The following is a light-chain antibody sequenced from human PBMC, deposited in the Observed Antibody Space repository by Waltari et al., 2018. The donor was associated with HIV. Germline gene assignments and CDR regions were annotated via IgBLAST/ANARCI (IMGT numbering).Light chain of an antibody. Sequence: QSALTQPPSASGSPGQSVTISCPGTSRAVGGSTYVSWYKQHPGAAPKVVIFEVYKRPSGVPDRLSGSKSGNTASLTVSGLQAEDEATYYCASYAGRNNLVFGGGTKLTVL. J-gene: IGLJ2*01. CDR3: ASYAGRNNLV. V-gene: IGLV2-8*01. CDR2: EVY. CDR1: SRAVGGSTY.